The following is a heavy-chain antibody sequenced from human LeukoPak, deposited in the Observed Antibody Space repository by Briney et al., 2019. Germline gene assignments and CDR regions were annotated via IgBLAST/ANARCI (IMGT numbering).Heavy chain of an antibody. CDR2: IYYSGST. J-gene: IGHJ3*02. CDR3: ARSRWRSAFDI. CDR1: GGSISSSSYY. D-gene: IGHD4-23*01. Sequence: SETLSLTCTVSGGSISSSSYYWGWIRQPPGKGLEWIGSIYYSGSTYYNPSLKSRVTISVDTSKNQFSLKLSSVTAGDTAVYYCARSRWRSAFDIWGQGTMVTVSS. V-gene: IGHV4-39*07.